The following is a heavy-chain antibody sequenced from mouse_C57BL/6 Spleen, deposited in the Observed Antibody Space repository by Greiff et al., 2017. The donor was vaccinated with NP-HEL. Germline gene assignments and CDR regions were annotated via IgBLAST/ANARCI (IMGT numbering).Heavy chain of an antibody. CDR1: GFNIKDDY. V-gene: IGHV14-4*01. D-gene: IGHD2-4*01. J-gene: IGHJ4*01. CDR3: TTGLRRGLGYAMDY. CDR2: IDPENGDT. Sequence: VQLQQSGAELVRPGASVKLSCTASGFNIKDDYMHWVKQRPEQGLAWIGWIDPENGDTEYASKFQGKATITADTSSNTAYLQLSSLTSEDTAVYYCTTGLRRGLGYAMDYWGQGTSVTVSS.